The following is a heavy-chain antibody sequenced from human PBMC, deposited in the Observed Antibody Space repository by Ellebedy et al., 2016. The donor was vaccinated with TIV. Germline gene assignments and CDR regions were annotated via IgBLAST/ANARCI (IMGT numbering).Heavy chain of an antibody. CDR3: ARHLGYADSEIDY. J-gene: IGHJ4*02. D-gene: IGHD4-17*01. CDR2: IYPGDSDT. V-gene: IGHV5-51*01. Sequence: GGSLRLSCKVSGYDFTDYWISWVRQMPGKGLESMGIIYPGDSDTRYSPSFEGQVTISADKSITTACLEWSSLKASDTAMYYCARHLGYADSEIDYWGQGTLVTVSS. CDR1: GYDFTDYW.